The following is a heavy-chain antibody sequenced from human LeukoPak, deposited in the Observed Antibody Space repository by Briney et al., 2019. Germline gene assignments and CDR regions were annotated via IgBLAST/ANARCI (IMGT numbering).Heavy chain of an antibody. D-gene: IGHD4-23*01. CDR1: GFSFSSSW. CDR3: ATDYGGGYFDY. J-gene: IGHJ4*02. Sequence: GGSLRLSCAASGFSFSSSWMSWVRQAPGKGLEWVANIKYDGSEKYYVDSVKGRFTISRDNAKNSLYLQMDSLGAEDTAVYYCATDYGGGYFDYWGQGTLVTVSS. V-gene: IGHV3-7*01. CDR2: IKYDGSEK.